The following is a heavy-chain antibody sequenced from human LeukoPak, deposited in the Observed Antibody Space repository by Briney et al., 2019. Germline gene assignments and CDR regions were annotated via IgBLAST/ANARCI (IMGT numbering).Heavy chain of an antibody. J-gene: IGHJ3*02. V-gene: IGHV4-59*02. CDR3: VRDSGYSSSWYLIVVDFDI. D-gene: IGHD6-13*01. Sequence: PSETLSLTCAVSGGSVSGYYWSWVRQFPGRRLEWIGYIHYSGRTNYNPSLKSRITLSLETSSNQISLELKSVTSADTALYYCVRDSGYSSSWYLIVVDFDIWGQGTMVIVSA. CDR1: GGSVSGYY. CDR2: IHYSGRT.